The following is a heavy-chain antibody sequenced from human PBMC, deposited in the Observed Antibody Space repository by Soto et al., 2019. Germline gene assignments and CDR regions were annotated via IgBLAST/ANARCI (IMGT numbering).Heavy chain of an antibody. V-gene: IGHV3-74*01. D-gene: IGHD3-3*01. CDR1: GFTFSSYW. CDR3: ARLDFWSGYLIDY. Sequence: EVQLVESGGGLVQPGGSLRLSCAASGFTFSSYWMHWVRQAPGKGLVWVSRINSDGSSTSYADSVKGRFTISRDNAKHTLYLQMNSLRAEDTAVYYCARLDFWSGYLIDYWGQGTLVTVSS. CDR2: INSDGSST. J-gene: IGHJ4*02.